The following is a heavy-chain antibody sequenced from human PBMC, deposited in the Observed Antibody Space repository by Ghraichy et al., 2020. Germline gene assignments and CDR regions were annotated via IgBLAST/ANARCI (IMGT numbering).Heavy chain of an antibody. CDR3: AVRDGYKGDFDY. CDR1: GYTFTSYY. CDR2: INPNSGGT. V-gene: IGHV1-2*02. D-gene: IGHD5-24*01. J-gene: IGHJ4*02. Sequence: ASVKVSCKASGYTFTSYYMHWVRQAPGQGLEWMGWINPNSGGTNYAQKFQGRVTMTRDTSISTAYMELSRLRSDDTAVYYCAVRDGYKGDFDYWGQGTLVTVSS.